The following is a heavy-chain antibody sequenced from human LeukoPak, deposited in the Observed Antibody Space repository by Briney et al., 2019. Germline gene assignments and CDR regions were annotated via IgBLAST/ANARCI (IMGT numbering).Heavy chain of an antibody. J-gene: IGHJ1*01. CDR3: AKSWGYAANSLHIQH. Sequence: SETLSLNCSVSGDSIRSGSFHWNWIRQPAGKGLEWIGRIYITGSTDYNPSLKSRVAMSVDTSNNQFSLKLTSVTAADTAVYYCAKSWGYAANSLHIQHWGQGARVIVSA. D-gene: IGHD4-23*01. CDR2: IYITGST. CDR1: GDSIRSGSFH. V-gene: IGHV4-61*02.